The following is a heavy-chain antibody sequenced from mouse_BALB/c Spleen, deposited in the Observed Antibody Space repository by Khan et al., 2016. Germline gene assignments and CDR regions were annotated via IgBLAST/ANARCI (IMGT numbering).Heavy chain of an antibody. J-gene: IGHJ4*01. V-gene: IGHV1S34*01. Sequence: LVKTGTSVKISCKASGYSFTGYYMHWVKQSHGKSLEWIGYISCYNGATRYNQKFKGKATFTVDTSSSTAYMQFNSLTSEDSAVYYCARSSRGTDYYAMDYWGQGTSVTVSS. CDR1: GYSFTGYY. D-gene: IGHD2-14*01. CDR2: ISCYNGAT. CDR3: ARSSRGTDYYAMDY.